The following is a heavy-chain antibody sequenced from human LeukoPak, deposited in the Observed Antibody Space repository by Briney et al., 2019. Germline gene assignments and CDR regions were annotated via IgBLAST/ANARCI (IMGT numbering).Heavy chain of an antibody. Sequence: SETLSLTCAVYGGSSSGYYWSWIRQPPGKGLEWIGEINHSGSTNYNPSLKSRVTISVDTSKNQFSLKLSSVTAADTAVYYCARGRPYYDFWSGYWSVFDPWGQGTLVTVSS. J-gene: IGHJ5*02. D-gene: IGHD3-3*01. CDR3: ARGRPYYDFWSGYWSVFDP. CDR1: GGSSSGYY. CDR2: INHSGST. V-gene: IGHV4-34*01.